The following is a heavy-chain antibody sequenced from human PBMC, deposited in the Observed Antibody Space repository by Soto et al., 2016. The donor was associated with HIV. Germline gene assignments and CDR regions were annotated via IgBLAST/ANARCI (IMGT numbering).Heavy chain of an antibody. CDR1: GFTFSSYW. CDR2: IKQDGSEK. D-gene: IGHD3-22*01. Sequence: EVQLVESGGGLVQPGGSLRLSCAASGFTFSSYWMSWVRQAPGKGLEWVANIKQDGSEKYYVDSVKGRFTISRDNAKNSLYLQMNSLRAEDTAVYYCASSRDDSSGYHFDYWGQGTLVTVSS. CDR3: ASSRDDSSGYHFDY. V-gene: IGHV3-7*02. J-gene: IGHJ4*02.